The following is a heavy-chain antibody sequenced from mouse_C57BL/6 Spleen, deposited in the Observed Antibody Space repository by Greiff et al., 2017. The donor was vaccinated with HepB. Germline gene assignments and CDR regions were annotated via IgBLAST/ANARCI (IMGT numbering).Heavy chain of an antibody. Sequence: EVQLVESGGGLVQSGRSLRLSCATSGFTFSDFYMEWVRQAPGKGLEWIAASRNKANDYTTEYSASVKGRFIVSRDTSQSTLYLQRNALRAEDTAIYYCARDAYSNDAMDYWGQGTSVTVSS. CDR1: GFTFSDFY. D-gene: IGHD2-5*01. J-gene: IGHJ4*01. CDR3: ARDAYSNDAMDY. CDR2: SRNKANDYTT. V-gene: IGHV7-1*01.